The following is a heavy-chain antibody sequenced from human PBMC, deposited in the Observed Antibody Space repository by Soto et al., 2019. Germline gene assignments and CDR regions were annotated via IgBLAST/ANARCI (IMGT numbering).Heavy chain of an antibody. J-gene: IGHJ6*03. CDR2: ISHSGSA. D-gene: IGHD3-3*01. V-gene: IGHV4-34*01. CDR1: GGSFSGYY. CDR3: ARVIFSYYDFWSGSYYMDV. Sequence: SETLSLTCAVYGGSFSGYYWSWIRQPPGKGLEWIGDISHSGSANYNPSLKSRVTISVDTSKNQFSLNLTSVTAADTAVYYCARVIFSYYDFWSGSYYMDVWGKGTTVTVSS.